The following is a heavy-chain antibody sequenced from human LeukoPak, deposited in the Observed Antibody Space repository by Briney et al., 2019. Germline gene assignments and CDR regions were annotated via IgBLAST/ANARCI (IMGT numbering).Heavy chain of an antibody. D-gene: IGHD3-9*01. CDR1: GFTFSSYD. CDR2: ISSRSSYI. J-gene: IGHJ4*02. V-gene: IGHV3-21*01. CDR3: ARDSGYWNTFAY. Sequence: GGSLRLSCAASGFTFSSYDMNWVRQAPGKGLEWVSSISSRSSYIYYADSVKGRFTISRDNALYLQMNSLRAEDTAVYYCARDSGYWNTFAYWGQGTLVTVSS.